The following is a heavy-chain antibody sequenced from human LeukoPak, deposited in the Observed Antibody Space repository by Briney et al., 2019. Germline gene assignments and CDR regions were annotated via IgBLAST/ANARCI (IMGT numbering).Heavy chain of an antibody. CDR1: GGSISSYY. V-gene: IGHV4-59*01. CDR2: IYYSGST. D-gene: IGHD3-10*01. CDR3: AREFGGGMDV. Sequence: SETLSLTCTVSGGSISSYYWSWIRQPPGKGVEWIGYIYYSGSTNYNPSLKSRATISVDTSKNQFSLKLSSVTAADTAVYYCAREFGGGMDVWGQGTTVTVSS. J-gene: IGHJ6*02.